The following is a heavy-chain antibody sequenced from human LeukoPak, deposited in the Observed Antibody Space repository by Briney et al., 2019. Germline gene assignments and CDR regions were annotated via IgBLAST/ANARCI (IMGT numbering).Heavy chain of an antibody. D-gene: IGHD3-22*01. V-gene: IGHV3-23*01. Sequence: AGGSLTLSCAASGFTFSSYAMSWVRRAPGKALEWVSASSGSSGSKYYANSVKGRFTISRDNSKNTLYLQMNSLRAEDTAVYYCEKEYCDSIAPFDPWGQGTLVTVSS. J-gene: IGHJ5*02. CDR3: EKEYCDSIAPFDP. CDR1: GFTFSSYA. CDR2: SSGSSGSK.